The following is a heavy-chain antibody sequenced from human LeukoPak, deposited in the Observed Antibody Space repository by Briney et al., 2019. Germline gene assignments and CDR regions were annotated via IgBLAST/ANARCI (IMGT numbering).Heavy chain of an antibody. D-gene: IGHD3-10*01. V-gene: IGHV4-34*01. Sequence: PSETLSLTCAVYGGSFSGYYWSWIRQPPGKGLEWIGEINHSGNTNNSPTLKSRVTMTVDTSKNLFSLNLSSVTAADTAVYYCARGYAKVAAVRGSIITGAIYFDSWGQGTLVTVSS. J-gene: IGHJ4*02. CDR1: GGSFSGYY. CDR3: ARGYAKVAAVRGSIITGAIYFDS. CDR2: INHSGNT.